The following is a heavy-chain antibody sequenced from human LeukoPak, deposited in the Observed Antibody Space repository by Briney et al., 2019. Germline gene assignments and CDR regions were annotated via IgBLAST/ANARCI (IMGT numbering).Heavy chain of an antibody. J-gene: IGHJ6*03. CDR1: GFTFSSYG. CDR2: ISGSGGST. Sequence: GGSLRLSCAASGFTFSSYGMSWVRQAPGKGLEWVSAISGSGGSTYYADSVKGRFTISRDNSKNTLYLQMNSLRAEDTAVYYCANDLSPYYYYMDVWGKGTTVTISS. V-gene: IGHV3-23*01. CDR3: ANDLSPYYYYMDV.